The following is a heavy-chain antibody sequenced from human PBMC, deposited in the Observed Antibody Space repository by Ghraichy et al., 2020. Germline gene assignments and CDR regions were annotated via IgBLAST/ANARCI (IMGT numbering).Heavy chain of an antibody. D-gene: IGHD2-15*01. V-gene: IGHV3-30*18. CDR3: AKDLGYCSAGTCYYLGSDY. Sequence: LSLTCAASGFTFSTYGMHWVRQAPGKGLEWVAVISYDGSNKYYADSVKGRFTISRDNSKNTLYLQMNSLRAEDTAVYYCAKDLGYCSAGTCYYLGSDYWGQGTLVTVSS. CDR1: GFTFSTYG. CDR2: ISYDGSNK. J-gene: IGHJ4*02.